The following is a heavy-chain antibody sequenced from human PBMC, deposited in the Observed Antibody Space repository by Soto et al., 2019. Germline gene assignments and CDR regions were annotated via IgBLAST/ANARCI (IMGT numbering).Heavy chain of an antibody. V-gene: IGHV1-69*08. CDR3: ARESNYGYYYYYMDV. Sequence: QVQLVQSGAEVKKPGSSVKVSCKASGGTFSSYTLSWVRQAPGQGLEWMGRIIPILGIANYAQKFQGRVTITADKSTITAYMELSSLRSEDTAVYYCARESNYGYYYYYMDVWGKGTTVTVSS. D-gene: IGHD4-4*01. CDR2: IIPILGIA. CDR1: GGTFSSYT. J-gene: IGHJ6*03.